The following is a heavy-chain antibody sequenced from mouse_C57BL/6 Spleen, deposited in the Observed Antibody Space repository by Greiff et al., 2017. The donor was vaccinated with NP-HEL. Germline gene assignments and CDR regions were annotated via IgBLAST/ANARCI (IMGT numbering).Heavy chain of an antibody. V-gene: IGHV1-61*01. D-gene: IGHD1-1*01. CDR3: ARSRYYGSDWYFDV. Sequence: QVQLQQPGAELVRPGSSVKLSCKASGYTSTSYWMDWVKQRPGQGLEWIGNIYPSDSETHYNQKFKDKATLTVDKSSSTAYMQLSSLTSEDSAVYYCARSRYYGSDWYFDVWGTGTTVTVSS. J-gene: IGHJ1*03. CDR2: IYPSDSET. CDR1: GYTSTSYW.